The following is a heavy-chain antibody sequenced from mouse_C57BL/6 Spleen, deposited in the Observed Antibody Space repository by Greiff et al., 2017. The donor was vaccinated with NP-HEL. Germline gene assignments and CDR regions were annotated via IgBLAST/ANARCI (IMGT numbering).Heavy chain of an antibody. V-gene: IGHV1-15*01. D-gene: IGHD2-4*01. J-gene: IGHJ2*01. CDR2: IDPETGGT. CDR3: TRRKFYYDYAGDY. Sequence: QVQLQQSGAELVRPGASVTLSCKASGYTFTDYEMHWVKQTPVHGLEWIGAIDPETGGTAYNQKFKGKAILTADKSSSTAYMELRSLTSEDSAVYYCTRRKFYYDYAGDYWGQGTTLTVSS. CDR1: GYTFTDYE.